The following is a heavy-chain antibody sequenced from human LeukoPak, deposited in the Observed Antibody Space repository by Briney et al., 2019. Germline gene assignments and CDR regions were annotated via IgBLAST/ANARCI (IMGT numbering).Heavy chain of an antibody. CDR3: ARDSGSGSVGFDP. V-gene: IGHV4-34*01. CDR2: INHSGST. CDR1: GGSFSGYY. D-gene: IGHD1-26*01. Sequence: SETLSLTCAVYGGSFSGYYWSWIRQPPGKGLEWIGEINHSGSTNYNPSLKSRVTISVDTSKNQFSLKLSSVTAADTAVYYCARDSGSGSVGFDPWGQGTLVTVSS. J-gene: IGHJ5*02.